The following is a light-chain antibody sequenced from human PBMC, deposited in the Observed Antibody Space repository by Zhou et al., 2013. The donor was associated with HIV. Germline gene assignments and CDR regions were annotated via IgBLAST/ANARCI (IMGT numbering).Light chain of an antibody. CDR1: QSVGSW. CDR2: RAS. Sequence: DIQMTQSPSSVSASIGDRVNITCRASQSVGSWLAWFQQKPGKAPRLLIQRASTLESGVPSRFSGSGSGTEFTLTISSLQPDDFATYYCRQYNRNSGAFGQGTKVEIK. CDR3: RQYNRNSGA. V-gene: IGKV1-5*03. J-gene: IGKJ1*01.